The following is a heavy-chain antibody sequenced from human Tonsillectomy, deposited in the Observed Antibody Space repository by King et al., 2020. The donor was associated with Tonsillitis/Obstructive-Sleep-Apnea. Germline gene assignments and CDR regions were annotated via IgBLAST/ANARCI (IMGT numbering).Heavy chain of an antibody. D-gene: IGHD2-21*01. CDR3: ARERLAYCGGDCPNDY. Sequence: DVQLVESGGGLVQPGGSLRLSCAASGFTFSSYWMHWVRQAPGKGLVWVSRINGDGSSSTYADSVEGRFTISRDNAKNTLYLQMNSLRTDDTAVYYCARERLAYCGGDCPNDYWGQGTLVTVSS. J-gene: IGHJ4*02. CDR2: INGDGSSS. V-gene: IGHV3-74*01. CDR1: GFTFSSYW.